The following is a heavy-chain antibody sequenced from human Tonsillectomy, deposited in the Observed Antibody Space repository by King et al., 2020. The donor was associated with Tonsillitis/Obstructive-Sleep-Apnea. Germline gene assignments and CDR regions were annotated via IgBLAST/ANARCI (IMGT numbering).Heavy chain of an antibody. D-gene: IGHD3-10*02. CDR1: GYTFTRYY. J-gene: IGHJ4*02. CDR2: LNPSEGIT. V-gene: IGHV1-46*01. CDR3: ARDNKDVRHLYY. Sequence: VQLVESGAEVKKPGASVKVSCKAYGYTFTRYYIHWVRQAPGRGLEWMGILNPSEGITTYAQNFQGRVAMTSDTSTNTVHMGLSSLRSEDTAVYFCARDNKDVRHLYYWGQGTLVTVSS.